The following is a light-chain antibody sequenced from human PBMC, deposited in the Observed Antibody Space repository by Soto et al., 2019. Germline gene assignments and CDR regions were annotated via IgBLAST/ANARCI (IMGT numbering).Light chain of an antibody. CDR2: NNN. Sequence: QSVLNQAPSASGTPGQRVTISCSGGSSNIGTNAVNWYQQLPGTAPKLLIYNNNQRPSGVPDRFSGSKSGTSASLAISGLQSEDEADYYCAAWDDSLNGYVFGTGTKVTVL. J-gene: IGLJ1*01. CDR3: AAWDDSLNGYV. V-gene: IGLV1-44*01. CDR1: SSNIGTNA.